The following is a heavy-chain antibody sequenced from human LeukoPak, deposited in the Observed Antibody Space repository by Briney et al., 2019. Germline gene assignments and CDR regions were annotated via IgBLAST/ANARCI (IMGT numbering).Heavy chain of an antibody. D-gene: IGHD1-26*01. V-gene: IGHV1-46*01. J-gene: IGHJ3*02. CDR2: INPSGGST. CDR1: GYTFTSYY. CDR3: ARVPEWKWDDAFDI. Sequence: ASVKVSCKASGYTFTSYYMHWVRQAPGQGLEWMGIINPSGGSTSYAQKFQGRVTMTRDTSTSTAYMELRSLRSDDTAVYYCARVPEWKWDDAFDIWGQGTMVTVSS.